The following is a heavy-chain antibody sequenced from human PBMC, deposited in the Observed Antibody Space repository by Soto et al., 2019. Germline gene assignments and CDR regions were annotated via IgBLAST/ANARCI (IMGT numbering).Heavy chain of an antibody. CDR2: INPSGGST. CDR3: ARDPNSITMTNYGMDV. J-gene: IGHJ6*02. CDR1: GYTFTSYY. Sequence: ASVKVSCKASGYTFTSYYMHWVRQAPGQGLEWMGIINPSGGSTSYAQKFQGRVTMTRDTSTSTVHMELSSLRSEDTAVYYCARDPNSITMTNYGMDVWGQGTTVTVSS. V-gene: IGHV1-46*01. D-gene: IGHD3-22*01.